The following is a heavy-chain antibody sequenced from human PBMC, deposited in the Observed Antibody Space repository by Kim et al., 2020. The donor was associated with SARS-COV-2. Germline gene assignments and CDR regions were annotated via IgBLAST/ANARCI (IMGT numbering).Heavy chain of an antibody. J-gene: IGHJ4*02. D-gene: IGHD4-17*01. CDR3: ARQEHDFGDFYFDL. Sequence: YVDSVKGRFTNSRDNAKNSLYLQMNRMRAEDTAVFYCARQEHDFGDFYFDLWGQGTLVTVSS. V-gene: IGHV3-7*01.